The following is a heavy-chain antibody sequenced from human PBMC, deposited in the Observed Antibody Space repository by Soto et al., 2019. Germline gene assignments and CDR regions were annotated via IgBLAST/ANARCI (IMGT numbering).Heavy chain of an antibody. CDR1: GGSISSGDYY. J-gene: IGHJ4*02. Sequence: PSETLSLTCTVSGGSISSGDYYWSWIRQPPGKGLEWIGYIYYSGSTYYNPSLKSRVTISVDTSKNQFSLKLSSVTAADTAVYYCARSDIAVAGTANYWGQGTLVTVS. D-gene: IGHD6-19*01. V-gene: IGHV4-30-4*01. CDR2: IYYSGST. CDR3: ARSDIAVAGTANY.